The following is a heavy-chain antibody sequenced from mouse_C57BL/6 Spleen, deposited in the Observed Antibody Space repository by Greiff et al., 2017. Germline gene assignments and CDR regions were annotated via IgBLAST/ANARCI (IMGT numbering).Heavy chain of an antibody. CDR1: GFNIKDYY. CDR2: IDPEDGDT. V-gene: IGHV14-1*01. D-gene: IGHD1-1*01. J-gene: IGHJ2*01. CDR3: TTQPLIYYYGSGDY. Sequence: VQLQQSGAELVRPGASVKLSCTASGFNIKDYYMHWVKQRPEQGLEWIGRIDPEDGDTEYAPKFQGQATMTADPSSNTAYLQLSSLTSEDTAVYYCTTQPLIYYYGSGDYWGQGTTLTVSS.